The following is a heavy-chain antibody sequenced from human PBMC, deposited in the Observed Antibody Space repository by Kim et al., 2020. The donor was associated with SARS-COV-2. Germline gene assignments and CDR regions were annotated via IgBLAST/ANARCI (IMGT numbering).Heavy chain of an antibody. Sequence: SETLSLTCTVSGGSISSGGYYWSWIRQHPGKGLEWIGYIYYSGSTYYNPSLKSRVTISVDTSKNQFSLKLSSVTAADTAVYYCARNIVVVPAATNSGNNWFDPWGQGTLVTVSS. CDR2: IYYSGST. J-gene: IGHJ5*02. CDR3: ARNIVVVPAATNSGNNWFDP. CDR1: GGSISSGGYY. D-gene: IGHD2-2*01. V-gene: IGHV4-31*03.